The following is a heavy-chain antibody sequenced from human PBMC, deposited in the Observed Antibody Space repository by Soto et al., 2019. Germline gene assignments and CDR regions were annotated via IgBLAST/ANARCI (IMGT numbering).Heavy chain of an antibody. CDR3: ARDRGPSSGYYPYWFDP. D-gene: IGHD3-22*01. V-gene: IGHV1-3*01. J-gene: IGHJ5*02. Sequence: ASVKVSCKASGYTFTSYATHWVRQAPGQRLEWMGWINAGNGNTKYSQKFQGRVTITRDTSASTAYMELSSLRPEDTAVYYCARDRGPSSGYYPYWFDPWGQGTLVTVSS. CDR1: GYTFTSYA. CDR2: INAGNGNT.